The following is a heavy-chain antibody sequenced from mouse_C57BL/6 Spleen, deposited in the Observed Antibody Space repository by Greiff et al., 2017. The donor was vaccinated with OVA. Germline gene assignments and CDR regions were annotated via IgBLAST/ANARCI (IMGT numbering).Heavy chain of an antibody. CDR3: ARREGGPMDY. J-gene: IGHJ4*01. CDR2: INPGSGGT. V-gene: IGHV1-54*01. CDR1: GYAFTNYL. Sequence: VKLQESGAELVRPGTSVKVSCKASGYAFTNYLIEWVKQRPGQGLEWIGVINPGSGGTNYNEKFKGKATLTADKSSSTAYMQLSSLTSEDSAVYFCARREGGPMDYWGQGTSVTVSS.